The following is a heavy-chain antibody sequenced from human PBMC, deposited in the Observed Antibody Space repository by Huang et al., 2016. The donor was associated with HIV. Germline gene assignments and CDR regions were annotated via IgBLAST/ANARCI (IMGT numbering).Heavy chain of an antibody. Sequence: QVQLVESGGGVVQPGGSLRLSCTASGFTFGSFGMHWVRQAPGKGLEGVAVIRYDGNNYYYADSGRGRFTISRDNSKDTLYLQMNRLRPDDSAVYYCAKDLTYTFGRHFDYWGRGTLVTVSS. D-gene: IGHD3-3*01. CDR1: GFTFGSFG. V-gene: IGHV3-30*02. CDR2: IRYDGNNY. J-gene: IGHJ4*02. CDR3: AKDLTYTFGRHFDY.